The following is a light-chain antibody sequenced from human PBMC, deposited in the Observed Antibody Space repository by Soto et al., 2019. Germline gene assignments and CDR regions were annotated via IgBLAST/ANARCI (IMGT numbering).Light chain of an antibody. Sequence: IQMTQSPSTLSVTIGDRVTITCRASQSISSWLAWYQQKPGKAPKLLIYDASSLESGVPSRFSGSGSGTEFTLIISSLQPEDFATYYCQQYNSYSRTFGQGTKVDI. CDR1: QSISSW. CDR2: DAS. J-gene: IGKJ1*01. CDR3: QQYNSYSRT. V-gene: IGKV1-5*01.